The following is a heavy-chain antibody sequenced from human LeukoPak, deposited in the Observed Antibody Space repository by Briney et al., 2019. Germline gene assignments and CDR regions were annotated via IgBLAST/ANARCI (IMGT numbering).Heavy chain of an antibody. CDR1: GFTFSSYS. V-gene: IGHV3-21*01. CDR2: ISSSSSYI. Sequence: GGSLRLSCAASGFTFSSYSMNWVRQAPGKGLEWVSSISSSSSYIYYADSVKGRFTISRDNAKNTLYLQMNSLRDEDTALYYCARRGAVAGTFDLWGRGTLVTVSS. J-gene: IGHJ2*01. CDR3: ARRGAVAGTFDL. D-gene: IGHD6-19*01.